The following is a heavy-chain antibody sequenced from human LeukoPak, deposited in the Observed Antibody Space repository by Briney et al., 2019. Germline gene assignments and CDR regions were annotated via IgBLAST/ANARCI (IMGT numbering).Heavy chain of an antibody. CDR1: GYTFSSYG. Sequence: PGGSLRLSCAASGYTFSSYGMSWVRQAPGKGLEWVANINPDGSEKNYVDSVNGRFTISRDNAENSLYLQMNSLRAEDTAVYYCARIIGAFGTYRYDSWGQGTLVSVSS. CDR3: ARIIGAFGTYRYDS. D-gene: IGHD3-16*02. V-gene: IGHV3-7*01. CDR2: INPDGSEK. J-gene: IGHJ4*02.